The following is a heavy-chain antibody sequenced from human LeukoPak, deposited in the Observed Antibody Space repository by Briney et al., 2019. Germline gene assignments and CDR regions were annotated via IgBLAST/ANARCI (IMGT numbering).Heavy chain of an antibody. V-gene: IGHV3-66*01. CDR2: IYSGGST. D-gene: IGHD1-26*01. CDR3: ARVESGSYYTFDY. CDR1: GFTVSSNY. Sequence: GGSLRLSCAASGFTVSSNYMSWVRQAPGKGLEWVSVIYSGGSTYYADSVKGRFTISRDNSKNTLYPQMNSLRAEDTAVYYCARVESGSYYTFDYWGQGTLVTVSS. J-gene: IGHJ4*02.